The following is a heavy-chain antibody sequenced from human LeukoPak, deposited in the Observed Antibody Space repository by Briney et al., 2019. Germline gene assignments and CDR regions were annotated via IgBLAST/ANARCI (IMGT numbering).Heavy chain of an antibody. V-gene: IGHV4-61*01. CDR2: IYYSGST. D-gene: IGHD6-19*01. CDR1: GGSISSGSYY. Sequence: SETLSLTCTVSGGSISSGSYYWSWIRQPPGKGLEWIGYIYYSGSTNYNPSLKSRVTISVDTSKNQFSLKLSSVTAADTAVYYCARVSGWLKLDYWGQGTLVTVSS. CDR3: ARVSGWLKLDY. J-gene: IGHJ4*02.